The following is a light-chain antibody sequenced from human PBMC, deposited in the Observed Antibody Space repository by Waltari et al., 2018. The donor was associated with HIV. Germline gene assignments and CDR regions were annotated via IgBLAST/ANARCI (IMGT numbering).Light chain of an antibody. CDR3: CSYAGSSSI. CDR1: SSDVGSYHV. J-gene: IGLJ1*01. CDR2: EVS. V-gene: IGLV2-23*02. Sequence: QSALTQPASVSGSPGQSITIPCTGTSSDVGSYHVFSWFQHPPGKPPKVIIYEVSKRPSGVSNRFSGSKSGNTASLTISGLQAEDEADYYCCSYAGSSSIFGTGTKVTVL.